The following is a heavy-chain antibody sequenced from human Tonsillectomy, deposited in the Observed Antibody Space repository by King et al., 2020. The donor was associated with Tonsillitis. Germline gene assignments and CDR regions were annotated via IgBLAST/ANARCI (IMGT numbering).Heavy chain of an antibody. V-gene: IGHV1-2*02. CDR2: INPNSGGT. CDR1: GYTFTGYY. J-gene: IGHJ4*02. Sequence: QLVQSGAEVKKPGASVKVSCKASGYTFTGYYMHWVRQAPGQGLEWMGWINPNSGGTNYAQKFQGRVTMTRDTSISTAYMELSRLRSDDTAVYYCARDRNYDSSGYYYVYYFDYWGQGTLVTVSS. CDR3: ARDRNYDSSGYYYVYYFDY. D-gene: IGHD3-22*01.